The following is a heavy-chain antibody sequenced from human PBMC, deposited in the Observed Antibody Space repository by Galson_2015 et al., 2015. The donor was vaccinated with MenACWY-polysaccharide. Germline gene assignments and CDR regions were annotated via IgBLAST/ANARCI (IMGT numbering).Heavy chain of an antibody. CDR1: GFTFSSYW. CDR2: IKQDGSEK. CDR3: ARDSPAYSSGWYADDAFDI. J-gene: IGHJ3*02. D-gene: IGHD6-19*01. V-gene: IGHV3-7*01. Sequence: SLRLSCAASGFTFSSYWMSWVRQAPGKELEWVANIKQDGSEKYYVDSVKGRFTISRDNAKNSLYLQMNSLRAEDTAVYYCARDSPAYSSGWYADDAFDIWGQGTMVTVSS.